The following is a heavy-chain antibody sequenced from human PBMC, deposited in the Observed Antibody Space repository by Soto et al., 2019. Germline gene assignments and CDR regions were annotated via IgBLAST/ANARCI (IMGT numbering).Heavy chain of an antibody. CDR1: GDSVSSNSAA. D-gene: IGHD6-6*01. J-gene: IGHJ6*02. CDR2: TYYRSKWYN. V-gene: IGHV6-1*01. CDR3: ARDRGASIAAHYYYYYGMDV. Sequence: QVQLQQSGPGLVKPSQTLSLTCAISGDSVSSNSAAWNWIRQSPSRGLEWLGRTYYRSKWYNDYAVSVKSRITINPDTSQNQFSLQLNSVTPEDTAVYYCARDRGASIAAHYYYYYGMDVWGQGTTVTVSS.